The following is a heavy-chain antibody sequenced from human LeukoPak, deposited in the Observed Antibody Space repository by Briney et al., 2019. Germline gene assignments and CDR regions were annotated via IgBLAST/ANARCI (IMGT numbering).Heavy chain of an antibody. V-gene: IGHV1-69*05. Sequence: SVKVSCKASGGTFSSYAISWVRQAPGQGLEWMGGIIPIFGTANYAQKFQGRVTITTDESTSTAYMELSSLRAEDTAVYYCASTTVVTSYYYYMDVWGKGTTVTVSS. CDR2: IIPIFGTA. J-gene: IGHJ6*03. D-gene: IGHD4-23*01. CDR3: ASTTVVTSYYYYMDV. CDR1: GGTFSSYA.